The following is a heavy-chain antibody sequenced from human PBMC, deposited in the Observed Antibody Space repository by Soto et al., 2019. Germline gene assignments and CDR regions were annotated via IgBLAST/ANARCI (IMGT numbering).Heavy chain of an antibody. Sequence: PGGSLRLSCAASGFTFSSYSMNWVRQAPGKELEWVSSISSSSSYIYYADSVKGRFTISRDNAKNSLYLQMNSLRAEDTAVYYCARDNPIAAAGSPSDAFDIWGQGTMVTVSS. CDR3: ARDNPIAAAGSPSDAFDI. CDR1: GFTFSSYS. D-gene: IGHD6-13*01. V-gene: IGHV3-21*01. J-gene: IGHJ3*02. CDR2: ISSSSSYI.